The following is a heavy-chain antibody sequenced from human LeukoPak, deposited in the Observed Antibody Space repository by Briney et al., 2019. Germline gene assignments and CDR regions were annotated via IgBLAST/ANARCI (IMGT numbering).Heavy chain of an antibody. J-gene: IGHJ3*02. D-gene: IGHD1-26*01. CDR3: ARDQSIVGATQAAFDI. CDR2: IYHSGST. CDR1: GGSISSSSYY. Sequence: SETLSLTCTVSGGSISSSSYYWGWIRQPPGKGLEWIGEIYHSGSTNYNPSLKSRVTISVDKSKNQFSLKLSSVTAADTAVYYCARDQSIVGATQAAFDIWGQGTMVTVSS. V-gene: IGHV4-39*07.